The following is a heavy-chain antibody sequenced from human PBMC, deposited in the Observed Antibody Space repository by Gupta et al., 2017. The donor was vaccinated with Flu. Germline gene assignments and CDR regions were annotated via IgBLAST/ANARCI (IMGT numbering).Heavy chain of an antibody. CDR1: GGSISSSY. D-gene: IGHD3-22*01. Sequence: QVQLQESGPGLVKPSETLSLTCTVPGGSISSSYWSWIRQPAGKGLEWIGRIYTSGSTNYNPSLKSRVTMSVDTSKNQFYLKLSSVTAADTAVYYCARDKDDSSGYYSLWGQGTTVTVSS. CDR3: ARDKDDSSGYYSL. V-gene: IGHV4-4*07. J-gene: IGHJ6*02. CDR2: IYTSGST.